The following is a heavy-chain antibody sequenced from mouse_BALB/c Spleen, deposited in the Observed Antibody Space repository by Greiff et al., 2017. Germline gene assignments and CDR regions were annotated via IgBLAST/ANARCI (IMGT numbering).Heavy chain of an antibody. J-gene: IGHJ3*01. CDR3: TRDN. V-gene: IGHV5-6-4*01. CDR2: ISSGGSYT. Sequence: EVQRVESGGGLVKPGGSLKLSCAASGFTFSSYTMSWVRQTPEKRLEWVATISSGGSYTYYPDSVKGRFTISRDNAKNTLYLQMSSLKSEDTAMYYCTRDNWGQGTLVTVSA. CDR1: GFTFSSYT.